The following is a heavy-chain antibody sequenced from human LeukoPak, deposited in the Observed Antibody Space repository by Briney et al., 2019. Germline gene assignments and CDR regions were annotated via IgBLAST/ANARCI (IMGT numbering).Heavy chain of an antibody. V-gene: IGHV3-48*03. CDR1: GFTFSSYE. CDR2: ISSSGSTI. D-gene: IGHD3-22*01. Sequence: GGSLRLSCAASGFTFSSYEMNWVRQAPGKGLKWVSYISSSGSTIYYADSVKGRFTISRDNAKNSLYLQMNSLRAEDTAVYYCARDGDYYDSSGYYSQLFFDYWGQGTLVTVSS. CDR3: ARDGDYYDSSGYYSQLFFDY. J-gene: IGHJ4*02.